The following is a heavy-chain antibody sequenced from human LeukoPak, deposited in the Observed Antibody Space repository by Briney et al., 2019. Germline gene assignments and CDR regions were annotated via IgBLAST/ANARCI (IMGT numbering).Heavy chain of an antibody. CDR3: ARIAYGDVDY. V-gene: IGHV4-4*02. Sequence: SETLSLTCAVSGGSISSSNWWSWVRQPPGKGLEWIGEIYHSGSTNYNPSLKSGVTISVDKSKNQFSLKLSSVTAADTAVYYCARIAYGDVDYWGQGTLVTVSS. J-gene: IGHJ4*02. CDR2: IYHSGST. D-gene: IGHD4-17*01. CDR1: GGSISSSNW.